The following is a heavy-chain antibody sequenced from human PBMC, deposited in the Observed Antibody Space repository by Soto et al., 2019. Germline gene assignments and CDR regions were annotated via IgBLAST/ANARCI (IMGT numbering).Heavy chain of an antibody. V-gene: IGHV3-11*05. CDR2: ISSSSSYT. Sequence: GGSLRLSCAASGFTFSDYYMSWIRQAPGKGLEWVSYISSSSSYTNYADSVKGRFTISRDNAKNSLYLQMNSLRAEDTAVYYCARDRRYYDDSSGYFFWGQGTLVTVSS. CDR1: GFTFSDYY. J-gene: IGHJ4*02. D-gene: IGHD3-22*01. CDR3: ARDRRYYDDSSGYFF.